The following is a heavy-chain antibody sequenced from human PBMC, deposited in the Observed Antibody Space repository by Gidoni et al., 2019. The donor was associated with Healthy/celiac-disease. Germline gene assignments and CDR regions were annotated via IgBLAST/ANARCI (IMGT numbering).Heavy chain of an antibody. CDR3: ARDSTSPY. CDR1: GCTFSSYG. V-gene: IGHV3-33*01. CDR2: NWNDGSNK. Sequence: QVHLVESGGGVVQPGRYLSLYCAGFGCTFSSYGMHWVRQTPGKGLEWVAVNWNDGSNKYYADSVKGRFTISRDNSKNTLYLQMHSLRAEDTAVYYCARDSTSPYWGQGTLVTVSS. J-gene: IGHJ4*02.